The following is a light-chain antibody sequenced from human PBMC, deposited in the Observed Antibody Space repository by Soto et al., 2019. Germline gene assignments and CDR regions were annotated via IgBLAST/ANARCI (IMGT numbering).Light chain of an antibody. CDR3: QQYYSSPPT. CDR2: WAS. V-gene: IGKV4-1*01. CDR1: QRVLYSSNKKNY. Sequence: DIVMTQSPDSLAVSLGERATINCKSSQRVLYSSNKKNYLAWYQQKAGQPPKLVIYWASTRESGVPDRFSGSGSGTDFTLTISSLQAEDVAVYYCQQYYSSPPTFGQGTKVEIK. J-gene: IGKJ1*01.